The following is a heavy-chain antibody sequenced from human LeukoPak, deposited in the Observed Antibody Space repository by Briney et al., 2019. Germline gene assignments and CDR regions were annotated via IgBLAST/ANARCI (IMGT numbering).Heavy chain of an antibody. J-gene: IGHJ5*02. Sequence: GGYLRLSCAASGFTFYDYAMHWVRQAPGKGLESASVISWNSGSIGYAYSVKGRFTISRDNAKNSLYLQMNSLRAEDTALYYCAKESVPAAYSGWFDPWGQGTLVTVSS. CDR2: ISWNSGSI. D-gene: IGHD2-2*01. V-gene: IGHV3-9*01. CDR1: GFTFYDYA. CDR3: AKESVPAAYSGWFDP.